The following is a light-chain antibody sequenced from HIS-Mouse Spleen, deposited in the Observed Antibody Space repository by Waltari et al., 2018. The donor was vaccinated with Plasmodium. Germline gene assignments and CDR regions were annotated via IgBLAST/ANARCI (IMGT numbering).Light chain of an antibody. Sequence: SYELTQPPSVSVSPGQTARITCSGDALPTKYAYWYQQKSGQAPVLVIYEESKRPSGIPQRFSGSSSGTMATCTISGAQVEDEADYYCYSTDSSGNHRVFGGGTKLTVL. J-gene: IGLJ3*02. CDR1: ALPTKY. CDR3: YSTDSSGNHRV. V-gene: IGLV3-10*01. CDR2: EES.